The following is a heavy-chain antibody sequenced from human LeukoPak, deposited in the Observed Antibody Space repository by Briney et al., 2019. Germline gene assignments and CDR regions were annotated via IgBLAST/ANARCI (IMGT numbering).Heavy chain of an antibody. CDR3: ARGDSSGYYYPPYFDY. V-gene: IGHV4-4*02. J-gene: IGHJ4*02. D-gene: IGHD3-22*01. Sequence: SETLSLTCAVSGGSISSSNWWSWVRQPPGKGLEWIGEIYHSGSTNYNPSLKSRVTISVDKSKNQFSLKLSSVTAADTAVYYCARGDSSGYYYPPYFDYWGQGTLVTVSS. CDR1: GGSISSSNW. CDR2: IYHSGST.